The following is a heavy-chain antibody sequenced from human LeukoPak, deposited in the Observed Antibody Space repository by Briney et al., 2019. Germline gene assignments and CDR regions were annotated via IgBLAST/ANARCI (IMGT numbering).Heavy chain of an antibody. CDR3: AKGGSYRSQPYFDY. V-gene: IGHV3-48*04. CDR2: ISSSSRTI. D-gene: IGHD3-16*02. Sequence: GGSLRLSCAVSGFTFSNHNMNWVRQAPGKGLEWIADISSSSRTIHYANSVKGRFTISRDNAKNSLYLQMNSLRAEDTAVYYCAKGGSYRSQPYFDYWGQGTPVTVSS. J-gene: IGHJ4*02. CDR1: GFTFSNHN.